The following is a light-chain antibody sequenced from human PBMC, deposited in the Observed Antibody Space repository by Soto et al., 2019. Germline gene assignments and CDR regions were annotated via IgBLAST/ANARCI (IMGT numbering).Light chain of an antibody. CDR3: AVWDDSLDGWV. CDR2: NNN. J-gene: IGLJ3*02. V-gene: IGLV1-44*01. CDR1: SSNIGSHV. Sequence: QSVLTQPPSASGTPGQRVTISCSGSSSNIGSHVVYWYQQLAGTAPKLLMYNNNQRPSGVPDRLSGSKSGTPASLVISGLQSEDEADYYCAVWDDSLDGWVFGGGTKLTVL.